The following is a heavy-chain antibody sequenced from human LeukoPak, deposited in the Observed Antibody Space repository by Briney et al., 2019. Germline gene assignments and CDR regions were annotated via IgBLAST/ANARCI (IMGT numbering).Heavy chain of an antibody. D-gene: IGHD3-22*01. V-gene: IGHV4-38-2*02. CDR1: LYAITSGYY. CDR3: ARGGGRVISYRFDY. J-gene: IGHJ4*02. CDR2: MHHSGST. Sequence: SETLSLTCNVSLYAITSGYYWGWIRQSPGKGLEWIGSMHHSGSTDYNPSFRSRVTISGDTSRNQFFLKLTSVTVADTAIYFCARGGGRVISYRFDYWGQGRLVTVSS.